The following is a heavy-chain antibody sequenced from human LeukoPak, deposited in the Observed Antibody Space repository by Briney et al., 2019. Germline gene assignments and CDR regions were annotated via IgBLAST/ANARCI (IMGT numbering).Heavy chain of an antibody. J-gene: IGHJ4*02. CDR1: GFTFSSYE. CDR2: ISSSGSTI. D-gene: IGHD3-10*01. CDR3: AKGGSPVFYGSGRFDY. Sequence: GGSLRLSCAASGFTFSSYEMNGVRQAPGKGLGWVSYISSSGSTIYYADSVKGRFTISRDNSKNTLYLQMNSLRGDDTAVYYCAKGGSPVFYGSGRFDYWGQGTLVTVSS. V-gene: IGHV3-48*03.